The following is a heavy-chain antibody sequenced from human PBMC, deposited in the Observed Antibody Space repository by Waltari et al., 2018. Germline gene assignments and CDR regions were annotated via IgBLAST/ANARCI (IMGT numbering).Heavy chain of an antibody. CDR3: TRGGTDFWTGGEDRYYFDY. Sequence: EVQLVESGGGLVQPGGSLRLSCAAPGFTCNNYEFTWVRQAPGKGLEWISDISSGGNTIYYSESVKGRFSISRDDAKGSLYLRMDSLRAEDTALYYCTRGGTDFWTGGEDRYYFDYWGQGALVTVSS. CDR1: GFTCNNYE. CDR2: ISSGGNTI. D-gene: IGHD3-3*01. J-gene: IGHJ4*02. V-gene: IGHV3-48*03.